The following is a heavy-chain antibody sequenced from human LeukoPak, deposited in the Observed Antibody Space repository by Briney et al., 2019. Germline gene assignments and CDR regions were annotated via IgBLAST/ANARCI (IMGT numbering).Heavy chain of an antibody. CDR3: AKYHSGYFDY. D-gene: IGHD3-22*01. CDR2: ISDSGGST. CDR1: GFTFSSYA. V-gene: IGHV3-23*01. J-gene: IGHJ4*02. Sequence: GGSLRLSCAASGFTFSSYAMSWVRQAPGKGLEWVSGISDSGGSTYYADSVKGRFTISRDNSKNTLYLQMNSLRAEDTAVYYCAKYHSGYFDYWGQGTLVTVSS.